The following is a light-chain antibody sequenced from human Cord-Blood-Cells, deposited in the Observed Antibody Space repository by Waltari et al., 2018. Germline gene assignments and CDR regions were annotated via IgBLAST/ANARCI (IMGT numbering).Light chain of an antibody. CDR2: LGS. CDR3: MQALQTPKT. J-gene: IGKJ1*01. V-gene: IGKV2-28*01. CDR1: QSLLHSNGYNY. Sequence: DIVMTQSPLSLPVTPGEPASISCSSSQSLLHSNGYNYLDWYLQKPGQSPQLLIYLGSNRGSGVPDRFSGSGSGTDCTLKISRVEAEDVGVYYCMQALQTPKTFGQGTKVEIK.